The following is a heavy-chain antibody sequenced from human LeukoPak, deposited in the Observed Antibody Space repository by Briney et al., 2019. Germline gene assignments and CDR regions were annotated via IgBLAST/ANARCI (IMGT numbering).Heavy chain of an antibody. CDR1: GFTFDDYA. CDR2: ISWDGGST. D-gene: IGHD6-13*01. J-gene: IGHJ6*03. CDR3: AKGGAAAGNYYMDV. Sequence: PGGSLRLSCAASGFTFDDYAMHWVRQAPGKGLEWVSLISWDGGSTYYADSVKGRFTISRDNSKNSLYLQMNSLRAEDTALYYCAKGGAAAGNYYMDVWGKGTTVTVSS. V-gene: IGHV3-43D*03.